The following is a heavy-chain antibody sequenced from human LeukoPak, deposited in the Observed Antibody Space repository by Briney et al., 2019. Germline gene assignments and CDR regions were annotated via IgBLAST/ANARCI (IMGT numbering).Heavy chain of an antibody. CDR3: AKAQDAPF. CDR2: ITSSGGNT. Sequence: GGSLRLSCAASGFTFSNFAMSWVRQAPGKGLEWVSSITSSGGNTFYADSVKGRFTISRDNSKNTLYLQMNSLRAEDTAVYYCAKAQDAPFRGQGTLVTVSS. CDR1: GFTFSNFA. V-gene: IGHV3-23*01. D-gene: IGHD5-24*01. J-gene: IGHJ4*02.